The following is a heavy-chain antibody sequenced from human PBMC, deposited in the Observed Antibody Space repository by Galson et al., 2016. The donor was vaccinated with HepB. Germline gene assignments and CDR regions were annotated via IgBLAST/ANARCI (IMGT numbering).Heavy chain of an antibody. CDR1: GFPLTSYA. J-gene: IGHJ2*01. CDR2: ITAYNGNT. D-gene: IGHD4-17*01. CDR3: ARTRSDYLWYLKL. V-gene: IGHV1-18*01. Sequence: SVKVSCKASGFPLTSYALSWVRQAPGQGLEWMGWITAYNGNTNYAESLQGRLTLTTDTSTSTAYMELRSLRSDDTAVYYCARTRSDYLWYLKLWGRGTLVTVSS.